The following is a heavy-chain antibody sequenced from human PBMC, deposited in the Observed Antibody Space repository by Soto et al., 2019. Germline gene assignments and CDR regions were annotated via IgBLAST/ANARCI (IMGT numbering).Heavy chain of an antibody. Sequence: GGSLRLSCAASGFTFSYYWMHWVRQAPGKGLVWVSRIHSDGSSTTYADFVKGRFTISRDNSKNTLYLQVNSLRAEDTAVYYCAKLDVVATVEGGFDYWGQGT. CDR1: GFTFSYYW. CDR3: AKLDVVATVEGGFDY. D-gene: IGHD5-12*01. V-gene: IGHV3-74*01. CDR2: IHSDGSST. J-gene: IGHJ4*02.